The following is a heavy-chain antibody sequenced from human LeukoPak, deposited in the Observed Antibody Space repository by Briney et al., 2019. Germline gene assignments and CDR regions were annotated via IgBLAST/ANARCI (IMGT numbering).Heavy chain of an antibody. CDR2: IYYSGST. Sequence: SETLSLTCTVSGGSVSSGSSYWSWIRQPPGKGLEWIGYIYYSGSTNYNPSLKSRVTISVDTSKNQFSLKLSSVTAADTAVYYCARFRDSGSLYYFDYWGQGTLVTVSS. CDR3: ARFRDSGSLYYFDY. J-gene: IGHJ4*02. V-gene: IGHV4-61*01. D-gene: IGHD1-26*01. CDR1: GGSVSSGSSY.